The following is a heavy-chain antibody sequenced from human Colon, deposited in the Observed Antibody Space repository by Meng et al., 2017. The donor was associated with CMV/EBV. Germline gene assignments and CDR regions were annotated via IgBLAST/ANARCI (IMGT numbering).Heavy chain of an antibody. CDR3: ATGRRYQLLWGDFQH. J-gene: IGHJ1*01. Sequence: GGSLRLSCAASGFNFSDYYMSWIRQAPGKGLDWISYITNSGITTYYADSVRDRFTISRDNAKNSLYLQMNSLRAEDTAVYYCATGRRYQLLWGDFQHWGQGTLVTVSS. V-gene: IGHV3-11*01. CDR1: GFNFSDYY. D-gene: IGHD2-2*01. CDR2: ITNSGITT.